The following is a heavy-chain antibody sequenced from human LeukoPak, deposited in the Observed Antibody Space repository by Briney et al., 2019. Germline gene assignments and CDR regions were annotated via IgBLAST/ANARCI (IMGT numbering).Heavy chain of an antibody. CDR3: ARGDYSNYVDY. D-gene: IGHD4-11*01. Sequence: GGSLRLSCAASGFTFSSYAMSWVRQAPGKGLEWVSTISGSGGGTYYADSVKGRFTISRDSSKNTLYVQMNSLRAEDTAVYYCARGDYSNYVDYWGQGTLVTVSS. CDR2: ISGSGGGT. J-gene: IGHJ4*02. V-gene: IGHV3-23*01. CDR1: GFTFSSYA.